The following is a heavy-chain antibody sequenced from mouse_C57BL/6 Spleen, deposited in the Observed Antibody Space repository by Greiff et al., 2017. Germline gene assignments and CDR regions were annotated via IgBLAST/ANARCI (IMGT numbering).Heavy chain of an antibody. CDR3: ARPLFYAMDY. J-gene: IGHJ4*01. D-gene: IGHD1-1*02. CDR2: ILPGSGST. V-gene: IGHV1-9*01. CDR1: GYTFTGYW. Sequence: VQVLESGAELMKPGASVKLSCKATGYTFTGYWIEWVKQRPGHGLEWIGEILPGSGSTNYNEKFKGKATFTADTSSTTAYMQLSRLTTEDSAIYYCARPLFYAMDYWGQGTSVTVSS.